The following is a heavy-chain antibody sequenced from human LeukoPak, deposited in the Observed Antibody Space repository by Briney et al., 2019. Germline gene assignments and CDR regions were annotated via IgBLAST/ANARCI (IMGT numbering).Heavy chain of an antibody. Sequence: PGRSLRLSCAASGFTFSSYVMHWVRQAPGKGLEWVAVIWYDGNNKYYADSVKGRFTISRDNSKNTLYLQMNSLRAEDTAVYYCAKDWGYTTMVSYYFDYWGQGTLVTVSS. J-gene: IGHJ4*02. CDR2: IWYDGNNK. V-gene: IGHV3-33*06. CDR3: AKDWGYTTMVSYYFDY. CDR1: GFTFSSYV. D-gene: IGHD5-18*01.